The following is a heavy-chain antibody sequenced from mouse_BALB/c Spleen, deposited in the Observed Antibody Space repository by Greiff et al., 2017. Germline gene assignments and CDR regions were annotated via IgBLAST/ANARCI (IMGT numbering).Heavy chain of an antibody. CDR2: ISNGGGST. CDR1: GFTFSSYT. D-gene: IGHD1-1*01. V-gene: IGHV5-12-2*01. J-gene: IGHJ3*01. Sequence: DVMLVESGGGLVQPGGSLKLSCAASGFTFSSYTMSWVRQTPEKRLEWVAYISNGGGSTYYQDTVKGRFTISRDNAKNTRYLQMSSLKSEDTAMYYWARHPLHTGSSLAWFAYWGQGTLVTVSA. CDR3: ARHPLHTGSSLAWFAY.